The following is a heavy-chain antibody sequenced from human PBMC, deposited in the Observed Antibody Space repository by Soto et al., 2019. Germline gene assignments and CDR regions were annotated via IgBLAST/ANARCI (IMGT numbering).Heavy chain of an antibody. J-gene: IGHJ3*02. D-gene: IGHD2-15*01. CDR1: AGSVSSSNYY. V-gene: IGHV4-39*01. Sequence: QLQLQESGPELVKPSETLSLTCTVSAGSVSSSNYYWGWIRQPPGKGMEWIGNLYYSGSTYDNPSLKCRVNISINTSWHQFSLTLTSVTAADSALDYCARPPVAVLCCAFDIWGHGAMVMVSS. CDR2: LYYSGST. CDR3: ARPPVAVLCCAFDI.